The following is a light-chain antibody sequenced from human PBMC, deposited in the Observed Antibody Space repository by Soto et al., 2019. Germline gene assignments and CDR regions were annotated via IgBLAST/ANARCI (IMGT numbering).Light chain of an antibody. CDR2: EVT. Sequence: QSALTQPASVSGSPGQSITISCTGTSSDIGAYNYVSWYQQHPGKAPKLMIYEVTNRPSGISNRFSGSRSGNTASLSISGLQAEDEADYYCSSFSIAIAFVFGTGTKLTVL. V-gene: IGLV2-14*01. CDR1: SSDIGAYNY. CDR3: SSFSIAIAFV. J-gene: IGLJ1*01.